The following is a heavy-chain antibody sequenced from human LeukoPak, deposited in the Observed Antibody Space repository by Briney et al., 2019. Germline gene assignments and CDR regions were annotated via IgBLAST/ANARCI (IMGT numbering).Heavy chain of an antibody. Sequence: SETLSLTCTVSGGSISSGGYYWSWIRQPPGKGLEWIGEINHSGSTNYNPSLKSRVTISVDTSKNQFSLKLSSVTAADTAVYYCARSPRGYSYGYVDYWGQGTLVTVSS. CDR3: ARSPRGYSYGYVDY. CDR1: GGSISSGGYY. J-gene: IGHJ4*02. D-gene: IGHD5-18*01. CDR2: INHSGST. V-gene: IGHV4-39*07.